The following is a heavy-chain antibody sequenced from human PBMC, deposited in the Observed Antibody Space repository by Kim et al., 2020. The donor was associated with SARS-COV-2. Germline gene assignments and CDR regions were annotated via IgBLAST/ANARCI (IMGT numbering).Heavy chain of an antibody. Sequence: GESLKISCKGSGYDFTNYWIGWVRQMPGKGLGWMGIIWPDDSNTRYSRSFEGQVTISANRSNSTAYLQWGSLKASDTAIYYCVRRLYCAGGACHWGPFDCWSQGTPVTVSS. CDR3: VRRLYCAGGACHWGPFDC. CDR1: GYDFTNYW. V-gene: IGHV5-51*01. CDR2: IWPDDSNT. D-gene: IGHD2-8*02. J-gene: IGHJ4*02.